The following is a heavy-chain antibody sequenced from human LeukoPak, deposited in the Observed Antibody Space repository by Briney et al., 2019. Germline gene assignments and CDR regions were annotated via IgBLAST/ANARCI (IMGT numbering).Heavy chain of an antibody. J-gene: IGHJ6*03. CDR2: IYYSGTT. Sequence: SETLSLTCSVSGGSISSSNYYWGWIRQPPGKGREWIGTIYYSGTTYYNPSLESRVTISEDMSKNQFSLTLRSVTAADTAVYYCARQISDYYYYYIDVWGKGTTVTVSS. CDR1: GGSISSSNYY. D-gene: IGHD3-10*01. CDR3: ARQISDYYYYYIDV. V-gene: IGHV4-39*01.